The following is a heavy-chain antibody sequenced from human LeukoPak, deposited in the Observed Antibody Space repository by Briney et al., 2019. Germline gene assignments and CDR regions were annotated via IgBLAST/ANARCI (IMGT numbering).Heavy chain of an antibody. CDR1: GVTLSNYA. V-gene: IGHV3-23*01. CDR2: ISSSGSGGNT. CDR3: AKGGYYGSGSIFLA. J-gene: IGHJ5*02. Sequence: PGGSLRLSCVASGVTLSNYAMSWARQAPGKGLEWVSGISSSGSGGNTYYADSVKGRFTISRDSSRNTLFLHMNTLRAEDTALYYCAKGGYYGSGSIFLAWGQGTLVTVSS. D-gene: IGHD3-10*01.